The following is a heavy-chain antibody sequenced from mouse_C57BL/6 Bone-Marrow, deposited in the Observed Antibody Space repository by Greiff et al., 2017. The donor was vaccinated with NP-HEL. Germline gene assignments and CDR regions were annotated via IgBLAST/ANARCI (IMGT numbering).Heavy chain of an antibody. J-gene: IGHJ4*01. CDR2: IYPRSGNT. Sequence: VQLQQSGAELARPGASVKLSCKASGYTFTSYGISWVKQRTGQGLEWIGEIYPRSGNTYYNEKFKGKATLTADKSSSTAYMELRSLTSEDSAVYFCARRDTTVPYYYAMDYWGQGTSVTVSS. CDR3: ARRDTTVPYYYAMDY. V-gene: IGHV1-81*01. CDR1: GYTFTSYG. D-gene: IGHD1-1*01.